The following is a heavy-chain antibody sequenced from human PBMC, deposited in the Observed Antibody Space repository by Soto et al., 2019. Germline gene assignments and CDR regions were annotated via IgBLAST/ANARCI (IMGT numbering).Heavy chain of an antibody. CDR1: GFTFSSYG. CDR2: ISYDGSNK. V-gene: IGHV3-30*18. J-gene: IGHJ4*02. CDR3: AKEDGDSFDY. Sequence: QVQLVESGGGVVQPGRSLRLSCAASGFTFSSYGMHWVRQAPGKGLEWVAVISYDGSNKYYADSVKGRFTISRDNSKNTLYLQMNSLRAEDTAVYYCAKEDGDSFDYWGQGTLVTVSS.